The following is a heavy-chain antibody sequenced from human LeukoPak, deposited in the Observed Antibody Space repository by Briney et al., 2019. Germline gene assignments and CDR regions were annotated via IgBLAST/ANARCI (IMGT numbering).Heavy chain of an antibody. CDR2: IYYSGST. CDR1: DYYINNGYY. Sequence: PSETLSLTCRVSDYYINNGYYWGWIRQPPGKGLEWIGSIYYSGSTYYNPSLKSRVTLSVDTSKNQFSLKLSSVTAADTAVYYCARVGSSGWYPNWFDPWGQGTLVTVSS. D-gene: IGHD6-19*01. CDR3: ARVGSSGWYPNWFDP. J-gene: IGHJ5*02. V-gene: IGHV4-38-2*02.